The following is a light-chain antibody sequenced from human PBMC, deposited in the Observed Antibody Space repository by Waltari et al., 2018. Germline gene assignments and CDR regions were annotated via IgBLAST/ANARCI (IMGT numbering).Light chain of an antibody. CDR3: CSYAGSSTWV. CDR1: SSYVGLYNI. CDR2: EGS. V-gene: IGLV2-23*01. Sequence: QSALTQPASVSGSPGQSIPLPRTGTSSYVGLYNIVPWYQQHPGKAPKLMIYEGSTRPSGVSNRFSGSKSGNTASLTISGLQAEDEADYYCCSYAGSSTWVFGGGTKLTVL. J-gene: IGLJ3*02.